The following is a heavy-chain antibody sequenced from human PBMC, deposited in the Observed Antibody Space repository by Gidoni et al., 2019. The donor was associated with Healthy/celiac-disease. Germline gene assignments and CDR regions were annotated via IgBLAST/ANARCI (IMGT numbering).Heavy chain of an antibody. CDR1: GFTFSSYS. CDR3: ARDLLAAAGTRDY. V-gene: IGHV3-48*02. Sequence: EVQLVESGGGLVQPGGSLRLSCAASGFTFSSYSMNWVRQAPGKGLEWVSYISSSSSTIYYADSVKGRFTISRDNAKNSLYLQMNSLGDEDTAVYYCARDLLAAAGTRDYWGQGTLVTVSS. D-gene: IGHD6-13*01. J-gene: IGHJ4*02. CDR2: ISSSSSTI.